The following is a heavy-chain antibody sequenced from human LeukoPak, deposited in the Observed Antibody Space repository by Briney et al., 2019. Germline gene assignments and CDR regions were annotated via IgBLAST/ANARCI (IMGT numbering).Heavy chain of an antibody. CDR2: INPSGGST. CDR1: GYTFTNYN. D-gene: IGHD5-18*01. CDR3: AREGRGYSYGY. Sequence: ASVKVSCKASGYTFTNYNMHWVRQAPGQGLEWMGIINPSGGSTIYAQKFQGRVTMTRDSSTNTVYMELSSLRSEDTAVYYCAREGRGYSYGYWGQGTLVTVSS. J-gene: IGHJ4*02. V-gene: IGHV1-46*01.